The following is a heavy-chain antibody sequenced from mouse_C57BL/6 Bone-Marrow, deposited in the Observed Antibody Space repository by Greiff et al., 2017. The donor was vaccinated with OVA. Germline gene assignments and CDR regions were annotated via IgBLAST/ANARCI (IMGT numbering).Heavy chain of an antibody. Sequence: QVQLQQSGAELVRPGASVKLSCKASGYTFTDYYINWVKQRPGQGLEWIARIYPGSGNTYYNEKFKGKATLTAEKSSSTAYMQLSSLTSEDSAVHFCAREELGPPLFAYWGQGTLVTVSA. D-gene: IGHD4-1*01. CDR2: IYPGSGNT. V-gene: IGHV1-76*01. CDR1: GYTFTDYY. J-gene: IGHJ3*01. CDR3: AREELGPPLFAY.